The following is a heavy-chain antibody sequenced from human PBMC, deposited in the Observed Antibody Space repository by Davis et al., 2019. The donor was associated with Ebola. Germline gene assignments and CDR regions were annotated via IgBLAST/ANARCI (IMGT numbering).Heavy chain of an antibody. CDR1: EFTFSSYE. D-gene: IGHD2-21*01. Sequence: PGGSLRLSCAASEFTFSSYEMNWVRQAPGKGLEWVSYIDSSASTTYYADSVKGRFTISRDNTKNSLFLQMNSLTAEDTALYYCAKEAPFSGGDCLDYWGQGTLVTVSS. V-gene: IGHV3-48*03. J-gene: IGHJ4*02. CDR3: AKEAPFSGGDCLDY. CDR2: IDSSASTT.